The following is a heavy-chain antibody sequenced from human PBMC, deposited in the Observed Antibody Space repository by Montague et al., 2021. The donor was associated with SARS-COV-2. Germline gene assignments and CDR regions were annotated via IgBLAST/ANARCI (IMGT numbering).Heavy chain of an antibody. J-gene: IGHJ4*02. V-gene: IGHV4-31*03. D-gene: IGHD6-13*01. CDR2: IYYSGST. CDR3: ARSESPSYSSSPFDY. CDR1: GGSISSGGYY. Sequence: TLSLTCIVSGGSISSGGYYWSWIRQHPGKGLEWIGYIYYSGSTYYNPSLKSRLSISLDTSKNHFSLRLSSVTAADAAVYYCARSESPSYSSSPFDYWGQGTLVTVSS.